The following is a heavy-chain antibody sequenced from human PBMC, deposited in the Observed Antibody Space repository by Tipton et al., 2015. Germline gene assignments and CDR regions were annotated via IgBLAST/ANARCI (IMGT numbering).Heavy chain of an antibody. CDR3: ARGADYYDSSDYYYVVPFDY. V-gene: IGHV4-59*01. Sequence: LRLSCTVSAGSISSFYWSWIRQPPGKGLEWIGYISYSGSTNYNPSLKSRVIMSIDTSKDQFSLKLSSVTATDTAVYYCARGADYYDSSDYYYVVPFDYWGQGTLVTVSS. CDR1: AGSISSFY. CDR2: ISYSGST. D-gene: IGHD3-22*01. J-gene: IGHJ4*02.